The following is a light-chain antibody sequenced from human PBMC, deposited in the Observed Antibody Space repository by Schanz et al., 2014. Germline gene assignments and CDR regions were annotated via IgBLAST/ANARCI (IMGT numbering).Light chain of an antibody. CDR1: QSVNNW. J-gene: IGKJ1*01. V-gene: IGKV1-5*01. CDR3: QQSYSTPLT. CDR2: DAS. Sequence: DIQMTQSPSILSASVGDRVTITCRASQSVNNWLAWYQQKPGQAPKLLIYDASSLRSGVPSAFSGSGSGTDFTLTISCLQPEDFATYYCQQSYSTPLTFGQGTKVEV.